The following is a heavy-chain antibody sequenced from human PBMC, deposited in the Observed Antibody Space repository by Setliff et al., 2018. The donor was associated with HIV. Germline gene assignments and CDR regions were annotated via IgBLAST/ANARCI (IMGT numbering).Heavy chain of an antibody. CDR2: SYYSGSTSSGST. CDR1: GRSLSIYF. CDR3: ARAHDLSGYGYNLQH. Sequence: PSETLSLTCAVYGRSLSIYFWTWIRQLPGGGLEWIGYSYYSGSTSSGSTSYNPSLMGRVTLSIDTSKNQFSLKLTSVTAADTAVYYCARAHDLSGYGYNLQHWGQGTLVTVSS. J-gene: IGHJ1*01. D-gene: IGHD3-22*01. V-gene: IGHV4-59*06.